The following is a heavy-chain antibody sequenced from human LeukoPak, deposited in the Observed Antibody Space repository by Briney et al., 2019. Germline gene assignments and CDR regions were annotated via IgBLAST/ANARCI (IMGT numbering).Heavy chain of an antibody. V-gene: IGHV4-59*01. Sequence: PSETLSLTCTVSGGSINSYHWSWIRQPPGKGLEWIGYIYYTGSTNYNPSLKSRLTISVDTSKNQFSLKLSSVTAADTAVYYCARRGGSGRGFDYWVQGALVNVSS. CDR3: ARRGGSGRGFDY. CDR1: GGSINSYH. CDR2: IYYTGST. D-gene: IGHD3-10*01. J-gene: IGHJ4*02.